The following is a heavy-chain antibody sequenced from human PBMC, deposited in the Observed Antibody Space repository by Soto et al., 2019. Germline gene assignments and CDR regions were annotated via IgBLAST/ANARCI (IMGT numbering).Heavy chain of an antibody. Sequence: QVQLVQSEAEVKKPGSSVKVSCKASGGTFSNYPISWVRHAPGQGLEWMGGIIPIFGTVNYAQKFQGRVTITADESTSTAYMELSSLRSEDAAVYYCARGNHRWLQLWYFDLWGRGTLVTVSS. J-gene: IGHJ2*01. CDR3: ARGNHRWLQLWYFDL. V-gene: IGHV1-69*12. D-gene: IGHD5-12*01. CDR1: GGTFSNYP. CDR2: IIPIFGTV.